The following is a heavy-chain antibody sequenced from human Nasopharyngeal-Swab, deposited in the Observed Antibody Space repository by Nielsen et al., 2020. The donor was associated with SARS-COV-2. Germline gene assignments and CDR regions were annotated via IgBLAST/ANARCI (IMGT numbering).Heavy chain of an antibody. CDR1: GFTSSNAW. CDR3: GYYGDEYYYYYYGMDV. J-gene: IGHJ6*02. D-gene: IGHD4-17*01. V-gene: IGHV3-15*01. CDR2: IKSKTDGGTT. Sequence: GGSLRLSCAASGFTSSNAWMSWVRQAPGKGLEWVGRIKSKTDGGTTDYAAPVKGRFTISRDDSKNTLYLQMNSLKTEDTAVYYCGYYGDEYYYYYYGMDVWGQGTTVTVSS.